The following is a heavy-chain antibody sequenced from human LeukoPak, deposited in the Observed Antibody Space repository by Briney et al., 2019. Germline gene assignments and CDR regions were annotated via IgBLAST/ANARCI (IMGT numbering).Heavy chain of an antibody. CDR1: GGSISSSSYY. J-gene: IGHJ1*01. CDR2: IYYSGST. D-gene: IGHD3-10*01. Sequence: TASETLSLTCTVSGGSISSSSYYWGWIRQPPGKGLEWIGSIYYSGSTYYNPSLKSRVTISVDTSKNQFSLKLSSVTAADTAVYYCARRSRVARGFQHWGQGTLVTVSS. CDR3: ARRSRVARGFQH. V-gene: IGHV4-39*07.